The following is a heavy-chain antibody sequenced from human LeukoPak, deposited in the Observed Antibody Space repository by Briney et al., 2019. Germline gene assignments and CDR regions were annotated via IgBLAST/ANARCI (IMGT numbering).Heavy chain of an antibody. CDR3: AKRDTKTGTTYYFDY. Sequence: DSVKGRFTISRDNAKDSLYLQMNSLRVEDTAVYYCAKRDTKTGTTYYFDYWGQGTLVTVSS. J-gene: IGHJ4*02. V-gene: IGHV3-7*03. D-gene: IGHD1-1*01.